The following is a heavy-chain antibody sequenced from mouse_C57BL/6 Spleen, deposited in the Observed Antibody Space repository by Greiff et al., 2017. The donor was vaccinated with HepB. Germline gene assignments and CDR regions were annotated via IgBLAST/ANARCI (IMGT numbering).Heavy chain of an antibody. CDR2: ISNLAYSI. V-gene: IGHV5-15*01. CDR3: ARDGGLNAMDY. D-gene: IGHD3-3*01. CDR1: GFTFSDYG. Sequence: EVKVVESGGGLVQPGGSLKLSCAASGFTFSDYGMAWVRQAPRKGPEWVAFISNLAYSIYYADTVTGRFTISRENAKNTLYLEMSSLRSEDTAMYYCARDGGLNAMDYWGQGTSVTVSS. J-gene: IGHJ4*01.